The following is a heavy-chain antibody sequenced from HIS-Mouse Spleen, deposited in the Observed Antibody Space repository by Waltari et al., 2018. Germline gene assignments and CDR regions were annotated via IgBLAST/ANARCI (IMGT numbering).Heavy chain of an antibody. Sequence: QVQLQQWGAGLLKPSETLSLTCAVYGGSFSGYYWSWIRQPPGKGLEWIGEINHSGSTNYNPSRKSRVTISVDTSKNQFSLKLSSVTAADTAVYYCARGLSIAARDAFDIWGQGTMVTVSS. D-gene: IGHD6-6*01. CDR3: ARGLSIAARDAFDI. J-gene: IGHJ3*02. CDR1: GGSFSGYY. V-gene: IGHV4-34*01. CDR2: INHSGST.